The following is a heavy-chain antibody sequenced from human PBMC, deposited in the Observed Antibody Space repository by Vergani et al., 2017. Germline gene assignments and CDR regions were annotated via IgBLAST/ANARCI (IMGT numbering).Heavy chain of an antibody. Sequence: QLQLQESGPGLVKPSETLSLTCTVSGGSISSSSYYWGWIRQPPGKGLEWIGSIYYSGSTYYNPSLKSRVTISVDTSKNQFSLKLSSVTAADTAVYYCARDLQAGFYFDYWGQGTLVTVSS. CDR2: IYYSGST. CDR3: ARDLQAGFYFDY. CDR1: GGSISSSSYY. D-gene: IGHD3-10*01. V-gene: IGHV4-39*07. J-gene: IGHJ4*02.